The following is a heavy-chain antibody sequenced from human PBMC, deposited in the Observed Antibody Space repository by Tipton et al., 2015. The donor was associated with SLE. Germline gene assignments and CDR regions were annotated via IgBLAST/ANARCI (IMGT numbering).Heavy chain of an antibody. CDR1: GGSISSYY. CDR3: ARVPYYDFWSGYDDAFDI. Sequence: TLSLTCTVSGGSISSYYWSWIRQPPGKGLEWIGYIYTSGSTNYNPSLKSRVTISVDTSKNQFSLKLSSVTAADTAVYYCARVPYYDFWSGYDDAFDIWGQGTMVTVSS. J-gene: IGHJ3*02. D-gene: IGHD3-3*01. CDR2: IYTSGST. V-gene: IGHV4-59*01.